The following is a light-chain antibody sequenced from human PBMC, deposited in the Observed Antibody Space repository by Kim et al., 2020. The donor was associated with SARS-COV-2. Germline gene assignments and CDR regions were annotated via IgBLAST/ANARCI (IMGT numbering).Light chain of an antibody. CDR1: QSISSW. CDR3: QQYDSYSYG. CDR2: DAS. J-gene: IGKJ2*03. Sequence: DIQMTQSPSTLSASLGDRVTITCRASQSISSWLAWYQQRPGKAPRLLIYDASNLESGVPSRFSGSGSGTEFTLTISSLQPDDLATYYCQQYDSYSYGFGQGTKLEI. V-gene: IGKV1-5*01.